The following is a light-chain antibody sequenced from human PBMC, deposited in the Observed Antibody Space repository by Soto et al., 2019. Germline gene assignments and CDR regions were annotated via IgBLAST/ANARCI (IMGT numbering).Light chain of an antibody. CDR3: HQRKSWPRT. V-gene: IGKV3-11*01. Sequence: ELVLPQSPATLSSSPGERATLSCRASQTVSNTLAWYQHKPGQAPRLLIYDTSNRATGIPARFSGSGSGTDFTLTISRLEPEDFAVYYCHQRKSWPRTFGQGTKVEIK. J-gene: IGKJ1*01. CDR2: DTS. CDR1: QTVSNT.